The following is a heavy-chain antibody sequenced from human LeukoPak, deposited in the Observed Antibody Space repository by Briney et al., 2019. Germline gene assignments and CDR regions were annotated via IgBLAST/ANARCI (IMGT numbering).Heavy chain of an antibody. CDR1: GFTFDDYA. CDR3: AKVPTYDFWSGYFDY. CDR2: ISWNSGSI. Sequence: GGSLRLSCAASGFTFDDYAMHWVRQAPGKGLEWVSGISWNSGSIGCADSVKGRFTISRDNAKNSLYLQMNSLRAEDTALYYYAKVPTYDFWSGYFDYWGQGTLVTVSS. D-gene: IGHD3-3*01. V-gene: IGHV3-9*01. J-gene: IGHJ4*02.